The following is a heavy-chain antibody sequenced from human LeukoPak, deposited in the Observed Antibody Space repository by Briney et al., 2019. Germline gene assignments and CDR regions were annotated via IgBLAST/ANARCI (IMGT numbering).Heavy chain of an antibody. V-gene: IGHV1-2*02. CDR2: INPNTGGT. J-gene: IGHJ6*02. D-gene: IGHD1-1*01. CDR1: GYTFTGYN. Sequence: ASVKVSCKASGYTFTGYNIHWVRQAPGQGLEWMGWINPNTGGTGSVQKFQGRVTMTRDTSISTAYMELSWLRSDDTAVYYCARKVSGTSYGMDVWGQGTTVTVSS. CDR3: ARKVSGTSYGMDV.